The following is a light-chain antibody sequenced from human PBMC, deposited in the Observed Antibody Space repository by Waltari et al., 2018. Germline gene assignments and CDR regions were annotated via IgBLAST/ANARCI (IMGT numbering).Light chain of an antibody. CDR1: QDIRKY. CDR3: QQYDNFPRT. Sequence: DIQITQSPSSLSASVGDRVTITCQASQDIRKYLMWYEQKPGKAPKLLIYDASNLETGVPSRFSGSGSGTAFTFTISSLQPEDIATYYCQQYDNFPRTFGQGTKVEIK. J-gene: IGKJ1*01. CDR2: DAS. V-gene: IGKV1-33*01.